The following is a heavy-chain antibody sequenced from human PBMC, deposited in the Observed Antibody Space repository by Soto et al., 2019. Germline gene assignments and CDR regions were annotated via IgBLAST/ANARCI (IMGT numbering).Heavy chain of an antibody. V-gene: IGHV4-34*01. CDR3: ASAVNYDISC. D-gene: IGHD3-9*01. J-gene: IGHJ4*02. CDR1: GGSFRGSY. CDR2: INHSGST. Sequence: SETLSLTCSVYGGSFRGSYWSWIRQPPGKGLEWIGEINHSGSTNYNPSLKSRVTISVDTSKNQFSLKLSSVTAADTAVYYCASAVNYDISCWGQGTLVTVSS.